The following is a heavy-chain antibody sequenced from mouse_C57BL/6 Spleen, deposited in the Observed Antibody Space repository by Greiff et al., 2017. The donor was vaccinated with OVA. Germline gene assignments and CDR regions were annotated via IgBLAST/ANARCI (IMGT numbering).Heavy chain of an antibody. CDR2: ISSGGDYI. CDR1: GFTFSSYA. J-gene: IGHJ1*03. CDR3: TRDYYSNFGDWYFDV. V-gene: IGHV5-9-1*02. D-gene: IGHD2-5*01. Sequence: EVMLVESGEGLVKPGGSLKLSCAASGFTFSSYAMSWVRQTPEKRLEWVAYISSGGDYIYYADTVKGRFTISRDNARNTLYLQMSSLKSEDTAMYYCTRDYYSNFGDWYFDVWGTGTTVTVSS.